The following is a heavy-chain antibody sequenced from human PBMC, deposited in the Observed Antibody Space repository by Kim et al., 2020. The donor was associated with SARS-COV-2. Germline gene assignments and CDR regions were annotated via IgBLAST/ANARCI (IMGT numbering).Heavy chain of an antibody. CDR3: ACHEGSWFDP. Sequence: SETLSLTCTVSGGSISSSSYYWGWIRQPPGKGLEWIGSIYYSGSTYYNPSLKSRVTISVDTSKNQFSLKLSSVTAADTAVYYCACHEGSWFDPWGQGTLVTVSS. CDR1: GGSISSSSYY. V-gene: IGHV4-39*07. CDR2: IYYSGST. J-gene: IGHJ5*02.